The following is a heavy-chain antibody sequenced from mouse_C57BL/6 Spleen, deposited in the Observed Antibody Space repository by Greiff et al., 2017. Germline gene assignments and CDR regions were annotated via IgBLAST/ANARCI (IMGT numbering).Heavy chain of an antibody. CDR3: ARGGYDYDRENFAMDY. V-gene: IGHV1-55*01. J-gene: IGHJ4*01. D-gene: IGHD2-4*01. CDR2: IYPGSGST. Sequence: QVQLQQSGAELVKPGASVKMSCKASGYTFTSYWITWVKQRPGQGLEWIGDIYPGSGSTNYNEKFKSKATLTVDTSSSTAYMQLSRLTSEDSAVYYCARGGYDYDRENFAMDYWGQGTSVTVSS. CDR1: GYTFTSYW.